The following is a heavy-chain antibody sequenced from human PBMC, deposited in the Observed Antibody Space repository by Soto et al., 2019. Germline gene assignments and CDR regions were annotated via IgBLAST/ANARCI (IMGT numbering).Heavy chain of an antibody. V-gene: IGHV4-30-4*01. CDR2: IYCSGTT. J-gene: IGHJ4*02. Sequence: QVQLQESGPGLVKPSQTLSLTCTVSGDSISSGDHYWSWIRQPPGKGLEWIGYIYCSGTTYSRPSLQSRVTISVDTSKNQFSLKLNSVTAADTAVYYCARGAYSDSSSYFDYWGQGTLVPVSS. D-gene: IGHD6-6*01. CDR1: GDSISSGDHY. CDR3: ARGAYSDSSSYFDY.